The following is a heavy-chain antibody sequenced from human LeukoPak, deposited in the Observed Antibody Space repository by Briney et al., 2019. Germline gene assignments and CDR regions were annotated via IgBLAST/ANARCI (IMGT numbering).Heavy chain of an antibody. CDR1: GGSISSSSYY. CDR3: ARDRRTSAGYYFDY. CDR2: IYYSGST. J-gene: IGHJ4*02. V-gene: IGHV4-61*01. Sequence: PSETLSLTCTVSGGSISSSSYYWGWIRQPPGKGLEWIGYIYYSGSTNYNPSLKSRVTISVDTSKNQFSLKLSSVTAADTAFYYCARDRRTSAGYYFDYWGQGTLVTVSS. D-gene: IGHD2-2*01.